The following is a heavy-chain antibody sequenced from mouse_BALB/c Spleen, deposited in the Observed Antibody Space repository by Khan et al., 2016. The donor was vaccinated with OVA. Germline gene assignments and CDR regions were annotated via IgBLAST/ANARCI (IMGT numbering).Heavy chain of an antibody. CDR1: GYTFTSYT. D-gene: IGHD2-14*01. CDR2: INPSNDYT. J-gene: IGHJ3*01. Sequence: QVQLKQSGAELARPGASVKMSCKASGYTFTSYTMHWVKQRPGQGLEWIGYINPSNDYTNYNQNFKDKATLIVDKSSSTAYLQLSSLTSEDSAVYYCGREGAYHRSDGWFAFWGQGTRVTVSA. V-gene: IGHV1-4*01. CDR3: GREGAYHRSDGWFAF.